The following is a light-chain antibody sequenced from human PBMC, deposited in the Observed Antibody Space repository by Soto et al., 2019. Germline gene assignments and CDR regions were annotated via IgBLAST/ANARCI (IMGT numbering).Light chain of an antibody. Sequence: IVMTPSPATLSVSPGERATLSCRASQSVSSNLAWYQQKPGQAPRLLIYGASTRATGIPARFSGSGSGTEFTLTISSLQSEAFAVYYCPQSNKWPPTSAHGTNVDIK. CDR2: GAS. CDR3: PQSNKWPPT. CDR1: QSVSSN. J-gene: IGKJ1*01. V-gene: IGKV3-15*01.